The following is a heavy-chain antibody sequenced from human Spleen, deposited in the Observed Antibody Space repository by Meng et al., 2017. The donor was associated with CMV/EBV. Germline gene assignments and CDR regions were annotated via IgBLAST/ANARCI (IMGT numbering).Heavy chain of an antibody. CDR1: GFTFSDYS. Sequence: SCVASGFTFSDYSMNWVRQAPGKGPEWISYITASGTYIYYADSVKGRFTISRDNTKSSLFLEMSSLRADDTAVYYCARAPPNVAEHYWGQGILVTVSS. CDR3: ARAPPNVAEHY. D-gene: IGHD2-15*01. V-gene: IGHV3-21*01. CDR2: ITASGTYI. J-gene: IGHJ4*02.